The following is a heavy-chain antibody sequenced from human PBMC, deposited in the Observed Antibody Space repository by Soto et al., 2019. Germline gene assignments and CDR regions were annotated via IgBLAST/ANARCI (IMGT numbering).Heavy chain of an antibody. Sequence: ASVKVSCKXSGYTFTSYGISWVRQAPGRGLEWMGWISAYNGNTNYAQKLQGRVTMTTDTSTSTAYMELRSLRSDDTAVYYCARDVLGQLCHDYWGQGTLVTVSS. V-gene: IGHV1-18*04. J-gene: IGHJ4*02. CDR2: ISAYNGNT. CDR1: GYTFTSYG. D-gene: IGHD2-2*01. CDR3: ARDVLGQLCHDY.